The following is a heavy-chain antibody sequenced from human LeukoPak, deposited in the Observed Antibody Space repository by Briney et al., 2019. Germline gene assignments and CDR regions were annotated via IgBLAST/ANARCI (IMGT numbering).Heavy chain of an antibody. J-gene: IGHJ5*02. CDR1: GGSISSGDYY. Sequence: PSETLSLTCTVSGGSISSGDYYWSWIRQPPGKGLEWIGYIYYSGSTYYNPSLKSRVTISVDTSKNQFSLKLSSVTAADTAVYYCARYCITIFGVVIITWGQGTLVTVSS. D-gene: IGHD3-3*01. V-gene: IGHV4-30-4*01. CDR2: IYYSGST. CDR3: ARYCITIFGVVIIT.